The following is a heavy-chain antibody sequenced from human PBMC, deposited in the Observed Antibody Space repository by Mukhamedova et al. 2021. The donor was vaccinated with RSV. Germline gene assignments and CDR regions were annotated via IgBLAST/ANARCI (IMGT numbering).Heavy chain of an antibody. CDR2: ST. D-gene: IGHD4-11*01. CDR3: LSLARPYSIGHF. V-gene: IGHV4-4*07. J-gene: IGHJ4*02. Sequence: STNYNPSLKSRVTMSVDTSKNQFSLRLSSVTAADTAVYYCLSLARPYSIGHFWGRGAL.